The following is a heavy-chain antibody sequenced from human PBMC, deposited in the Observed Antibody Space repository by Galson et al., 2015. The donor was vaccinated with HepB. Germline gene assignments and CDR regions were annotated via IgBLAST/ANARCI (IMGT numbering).Heavy chain of an antibody. D-gene: IGHD1-26*01. CDR1: GFSFDDYA. CDR3: AEDATFSPCGNFDY. V-gene: IGHV3-9*01. CDR2: ISWNSGSI. J-gene: IGHJ4*02. Sequence: SLRLSCAASGFSFDDYAMHWVRQAPGKGLEWVSGISWNSGSIGYADSVKGRFTISRDNAKNSLYLQMNSLRAEDTALYYCAEDATFSPCGNFDYRGQGTLVTVSS.